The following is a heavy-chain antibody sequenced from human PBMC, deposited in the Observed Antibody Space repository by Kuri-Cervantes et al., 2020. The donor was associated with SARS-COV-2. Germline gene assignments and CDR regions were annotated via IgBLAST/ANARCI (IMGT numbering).Heavy chain of an antibody. Sequence: GESLKISCAASGFTFRSYSMNWVRQTPGKGLERVSSIDSSSDYIYYADSVKGRFTISRDNANNSLSLQMNSLGAEDTAVYYCARAKLGGYDAFDLWGQGTMVTVSS. CDR2: IDSSSDYI. J-gene: IGHJ3*01. CDR3: ARAKLGGYDAFDL. CDR1: GFTFRSYS. D-gene: IGHD3-22*01. V-gene: IGHV3-21*01.